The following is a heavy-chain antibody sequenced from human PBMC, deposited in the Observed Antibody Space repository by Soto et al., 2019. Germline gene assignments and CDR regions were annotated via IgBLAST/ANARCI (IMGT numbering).Heavy chain of an antibody. CDR2: IYYSGST. D-gene: IGHD4-17*01. J-gene: IGHJ4*02. V-gene: IGHV4-30-4*01. CDR3: ARVKSVHGRYYFDY. CDR1: GGSISSGDYY. Sequence: PSETLSLTCTVSGGSISSGDYYWSWIRQPPGKGLEWIGYIYYSGSTYYNPSLKSRVTISVDTSKNQFSLKLSSVTAADTAVYYCARVKSVHGRYYFDYWGQGTLVTVSS.